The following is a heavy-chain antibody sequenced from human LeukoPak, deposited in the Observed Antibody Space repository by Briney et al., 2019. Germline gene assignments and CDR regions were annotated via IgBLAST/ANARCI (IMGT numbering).Heavy chain of an antibody. J-gene: IGHJ3*02. CDR3: ARDWSAVAVHDAFDI. V-gene: IGHV1-46*01. Sequence: GASVKVSCKASGYTFTSYYMHWVRQAPGQGLEWMGIINPTGGSTSYAQKFQGRVTMTRDTSTSTVYMELSSLSSEDTAVYYCARDWSAVAVHDAFDIWGQGTMVTVSS. D-gene: IGHD6-19*01. CDR1: GYTFTSYY. CDR2: INPTGGST.